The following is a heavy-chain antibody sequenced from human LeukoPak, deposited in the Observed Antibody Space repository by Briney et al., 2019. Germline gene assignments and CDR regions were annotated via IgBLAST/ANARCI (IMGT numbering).Heavy chain of an antibody. J-gene: IGHJ6*03. D-gene: IGHD3-16*01. Sequence: SETLSLTCAVYGGSFSDFYWNWIRQPPGKGLEWIGEINHSGSTNYNPSLKSRVTISVDTSKNQFSLKLSSVTAADTAVYYCARGNRRWGVFRSSYYYYYMDVWGKGTTVTVSS. CDR2: INHSGST. CDR3: ARGNRRWGVFRSSYYYYYMDV. CDR1: GGSFSDFY. V-gene: IGHV4-34*01.